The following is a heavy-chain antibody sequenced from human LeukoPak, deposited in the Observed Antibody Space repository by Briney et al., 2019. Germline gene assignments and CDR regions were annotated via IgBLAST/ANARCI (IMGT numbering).Heavy chain of an antibody. CDR2: LTDSGVYT. J-gene: IGHJ4*02. Sequence: GASLRLSCAASGFTFSTYAMSWVRQAPGKGLEWVSTLTDSGVYTYYADFVKGRFTISRDNSENTLYLQMNGLRAGDTAVYYCAKGIVGATRNLDSWGQGTLVTVSS. D-gene: IGHD1-26*01. V-gene: IGHV3-23*01. CDR1: GFTFSTYA. CDR3: AKGIVGATRNLDS.